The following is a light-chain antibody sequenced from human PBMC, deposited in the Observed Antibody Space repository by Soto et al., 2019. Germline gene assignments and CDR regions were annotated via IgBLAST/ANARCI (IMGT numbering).Light chain of an antibody. CDR2: WAS. CDR1: QSALYSSNNKNY. J-gene: IGKJ2*01. Sequence: DIVMTQSPDSLAVSLGERATINCKSSQSALYSSNNKNYLAWYHQKPGQPPKLLIYWASIRESGVPDRFSGSGSGTDFTLTISSLQAEDVAVYYCQQYYSSPPYTFGQGTKVEIK. CDR3: QQYYSSPPYT. V-gene: IGKV4-1*01.